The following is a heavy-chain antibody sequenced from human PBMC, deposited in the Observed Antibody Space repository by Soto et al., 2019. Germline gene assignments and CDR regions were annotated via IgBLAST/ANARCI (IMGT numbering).Heavy chain of an antibody. D-gene: IGHD3-22*01. CDR1: GYTFTSYY. V-gene: IGHV1-46*01. J-gene: IGHJ4*02. CDR3: AAEYYYGSSDPKGRID. CDR2: IDPSGGGT. Sequence: ASVKVSCKASGYTFTSYYMHWVRQAPGQGLEWMGIIDPSGGGTSYAQKFQGRLTMTRDTSTSTVYMELSSLRSEDTAVYYCAAEYYYGSSDPKGRIDWGQGTLVTVSS.